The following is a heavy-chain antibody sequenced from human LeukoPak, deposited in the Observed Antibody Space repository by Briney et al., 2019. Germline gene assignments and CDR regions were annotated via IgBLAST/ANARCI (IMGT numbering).Heavy chain of an antibody. Sequence: KPSETLSLTCAFYGGSFSGYYWSWIRQPPGKGLEWIGEINHSGGTKYNPSLKSRVTISVDTSKNQFSLKLSSVTAADTAVYYCARSIAAAGFYYYYYMDVWGKGTTVTVSS. CDR1: GGSFSGYY. J-gene: IGHJ6*03. CDR2: INHSGGT. CDR3: ARSIAAAGFYYYYYMDV. V-gene: IGHV4-34*01. D-gene: IGHD6-13*01.